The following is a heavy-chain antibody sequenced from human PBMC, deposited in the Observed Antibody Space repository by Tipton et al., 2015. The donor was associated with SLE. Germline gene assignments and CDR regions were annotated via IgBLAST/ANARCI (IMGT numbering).Heavy chain of an antibody. Sequence: LRLSCAVYGGSISDYYWSWIRQTPGEGLEWIGEINHSGGGRGSNYNPSLKSRVTMSVDTSKNQVSLKLDSVTAADTAIYYCARGSDIFGFCDHWGQGTPVTVSS. J-gene: IGHJ4*02. V-gene: IGHV4-34*10. D-gene: IGHD3-3*02. CDR2: INHSGGGRGS. CDR1: GGSISDYY. CDR3: ARGSDIFGFCDH.